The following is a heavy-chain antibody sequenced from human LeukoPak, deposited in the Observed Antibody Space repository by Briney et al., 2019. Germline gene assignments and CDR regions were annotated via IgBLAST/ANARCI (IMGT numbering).Heavy chain of an antibody. CDR3: ARDSSGISSSWYPLDY. V-gene: IGHV4-59*01. CDR1: GGSISNYY. J-gene: IGHJ4*02. D-gene: IGHD6-13*01. Sequence: PSETLSLTCTVSGGSISNYYWSWIRQPPGKGLEWIGYIYYTGSTNYNPSLKSRVTISVDTSKNQFSLNLSSATAADTAVYFCARDSSGISSSWYPLDYWGQGTLVTVSS. CDR2: IYYTGST.